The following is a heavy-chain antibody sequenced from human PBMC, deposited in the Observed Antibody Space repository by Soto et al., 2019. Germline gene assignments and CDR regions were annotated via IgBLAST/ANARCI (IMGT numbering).Heavy chain of an antibody. Sequence: PGGSLRLSCAASGFTFGSYWMNWVRQAPGKGLEWVANIKQDGSEKYYVDSVKGRFTISRDNAKNSLYLQMNSLRAEDTAVYYCARSAARDYYYYYGMDVWGQGTTVTVSS. CDR1: GFTFGSYW. D-gene: IGHD6-6*01. CDR2: IKQDGSEK. CDR3: ARSAARDYYYYYGMDV. J-gene: IGHJ6*02. V-gene: IGHV3-7*01.